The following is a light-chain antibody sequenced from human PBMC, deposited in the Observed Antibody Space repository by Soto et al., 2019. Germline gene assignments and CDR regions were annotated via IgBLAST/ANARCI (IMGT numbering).Light chain of an antibody. CDR3: QREDHWPPGT. J-gene: IGKJ1*01. CDR2: GAS. CDR1: QSISSH. Sequence: EIVMTQSPATLSVSPGERATLSWRASQSISSHLSGYQQKPGPAPRLLIYGASTRATGIPAGFRGRGLGTDCTLNFSSLQLEDLAFVYGQREDHWPPGTFGQGPKG. V-gene: IGKV3-15*01.